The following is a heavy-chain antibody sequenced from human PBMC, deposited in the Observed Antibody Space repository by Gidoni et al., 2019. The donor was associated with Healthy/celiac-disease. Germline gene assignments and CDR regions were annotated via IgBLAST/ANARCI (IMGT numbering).Heavy chain of an antibody. J-gene: IGHJ4*02. CDR1: GLTFSSYW. Sequence: EVQLVESGGGLVQPGGSLRLSCAASGLTFSSYWMSWVRQAPGKGLEWVANIKQDGSEKYYVDSVKGRFTISRDNAKNSLYLQMNSLRAEDTAVYYCASGDSGWYFDYWGQGTLVTVSS. V-gene: IGHV3-7*03. CDR2: IKQDGSEK. CDR3: ASGDSGWYFDY. D-gene: IGHD6-19*01.